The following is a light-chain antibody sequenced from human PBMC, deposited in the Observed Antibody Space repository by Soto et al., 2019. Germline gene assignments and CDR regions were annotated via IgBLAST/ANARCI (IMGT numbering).Light chain of an antibody. Sequence: DIPMTQSPSTLSASVGDRVTITCRASQSIRNWLAWYQQKPGKAPNLLIYDASSLESGVPSRFSGSGSGTEFTLTISSLQPDDFAGYYCQQYNGYSPGTFGQGTKVEIK. J-gene: IGKJ1*01. V-gene: IGKV1-5*01. CDR2: DAS. CDR1: QSIRNW. CDR3: QQYNGYSPGT.